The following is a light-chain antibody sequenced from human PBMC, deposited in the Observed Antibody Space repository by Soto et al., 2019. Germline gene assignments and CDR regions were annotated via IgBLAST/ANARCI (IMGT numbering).Light chain of an antibody. CDR1: QSPLPSNGYNS. CDR3: MQALQTPGLT. CDR2: LGP. Sequence: DIVMTQSPLSLPVTPGEPASISCRSSQSPLPSNGYNSWDWYLHKPGQPPQRLIHLGPNRASGVPDRFSGSGSGTEFPLKISRVEAEDVGVYYCMQALQTPGLTFGGGTKVEIK. V-gene: IGKV2-28*01. J-gene: IGKJ4*01.